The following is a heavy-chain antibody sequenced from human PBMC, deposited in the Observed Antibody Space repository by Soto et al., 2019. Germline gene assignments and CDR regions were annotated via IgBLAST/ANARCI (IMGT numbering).Heavy chain of an antibody. D-gene: IGHD6-19*01. Sequence: QVQLVESGGGVVQPGRSLRLSCAASGFTFSSSGIHWVRQAPGKGLEWVAVISYDGGNKYYVDSVKGRFTISRDNSKNTLDLQMNRLRAEDTAVYYCATDFSGWYGSSEYGFWGQGTLVTVSS. CDR1: GFTFSSSG. J-gene: IGHJ4*02. CDR2: ISYDGGNK. CDR3: ATDFSGWYGSSEYGF. V-gene: IGHV3-30*03.